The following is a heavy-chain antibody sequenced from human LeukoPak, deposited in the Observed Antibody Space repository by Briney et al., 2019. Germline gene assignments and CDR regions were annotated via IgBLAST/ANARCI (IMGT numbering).Heavy chain of an antibody. CDR1: GGSINNFY. CDR3: ARVGRIFGVEF. CDR2: IHYSGRT. D-gene: IGHD3-3*02. J-gene: IGHJ4*02. V-gene: IGHV4-59*01. Sequence: SETLSLTCTVSGGSINNFYWSWIRQPPGKGLEWIGYIHYSGRTNYNPSFKSRVTISLDTSKNQFSLKLSSVTAADTAVYYCARVGRIFGVEFRGQGTLVTVSS.